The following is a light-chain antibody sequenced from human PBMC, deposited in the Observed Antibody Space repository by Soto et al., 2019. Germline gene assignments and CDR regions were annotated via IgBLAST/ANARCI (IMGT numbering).Light chain of an antibody. CDR2: AAS. J-gene: IGKJ1*01. CDR3: QHYGGVWT. Sequence: DIPMTQCPSSVYGSXGDRVTIWCRTRLSISSCLHWYQQKPGXAPKVXIYAASILQSGVTSRFSGSGCGKDFNLTISSPQPEDFATYNCQHYGGVWTFGQGTKVDIK. CDR1: LSISSC. V-gene: IGKV1-39*01.